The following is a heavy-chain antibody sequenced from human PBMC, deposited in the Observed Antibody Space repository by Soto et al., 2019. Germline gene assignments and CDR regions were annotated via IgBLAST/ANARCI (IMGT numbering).Heavy chain of an antibody. J-gene: IGHJ4*02. CDR2: IYYSGST. CDR1: GGSISSGGYY. CDR3: ARGFIGNDYGGKPTPYYFDY. Sequence: QVQLQESGPGLVKPSQTLSLTCTVSGGSISSGGYYWSWIRQHPGKGLEWIGYIYYSGSTYYNPSLTSRVTISVDTSKNPFSLKLSSVTAADTAVYYCARGFIGNDYGGKPTPYYFDYWGQGTLVTVSS. D-gene: IGHD4-17*01. V-gene: IGHV4-31*03.